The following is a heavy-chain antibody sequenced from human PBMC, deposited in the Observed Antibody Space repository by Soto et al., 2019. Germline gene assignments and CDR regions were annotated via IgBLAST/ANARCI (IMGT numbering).Heavy chain of an antibody. J-gene: IGHJ4*02. CDR2: IWYDGSNK. V-gene: IGHV3-33*01. D-gene: IGHD3-22*01. CDR1: GFTFSSYG. Sequence: PGGSLRLSCAASGFTFSSYGMHWVRQAPGKGLEWVAVIWYDGSNKYYADSVKGRFTISRDNSKNTLYLQMNSLRAEDTAVYYCARAARDSSGYGKLGLYYWGQGTLVTVSS. CDR3: ARAARDSSGYGKLGLYY.